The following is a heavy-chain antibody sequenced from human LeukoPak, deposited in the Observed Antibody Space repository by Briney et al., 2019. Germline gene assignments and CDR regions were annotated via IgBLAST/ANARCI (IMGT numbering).Heavy chain of an antibody. D-gene: IGHD2-21*02. CDR2: INWNGGST. Sequence: GGSLRLSCSGSGFTFMTYSMTWVRQAPGKGLEWVSGINWNGGSTGYADSVEGRFTISRDNAKNSQYLQMNSLRVEDTALYYCARAQTYGDSRLLLDYWGQGTLVTVSS. CDR1: GFTFMTYS. V-gene: IGHV3-20*04. J-gene: IGHJ4*02. CDR3: ARAQTYGDSRLLLDY.